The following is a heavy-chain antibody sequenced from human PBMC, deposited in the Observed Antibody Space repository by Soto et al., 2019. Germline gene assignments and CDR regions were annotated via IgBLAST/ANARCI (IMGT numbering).Heavy chain of an antibody. CDR1: GYTFTGSY. D-gene: IGHD3-9*01. Sequence: GASVKVSCKASGYTFTGSYMHWVRQAPGQGLEWMGRIIPILGIANYAQKFQGRVTITADKSTSTAYMELSSLRSEDAAVYYCAGAYYDILTGYAPDWFDPWGQGTLVTVSS. J-gene: IGHJ5*02. V-gene: IGHV1-69*02. CDR3: AGAYYDILTGYAPDWFDP. CDR2: IIPILGIA.